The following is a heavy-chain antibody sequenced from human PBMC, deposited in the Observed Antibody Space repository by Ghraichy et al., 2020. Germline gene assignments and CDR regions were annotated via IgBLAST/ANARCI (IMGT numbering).Heavy chain of an antibody. CDR3: ARVVYCGGDCYYYFDF. Sequence: SETQSLTCIVSGYSISSGYYWGWIRQPPGKGLEWIGGIHHIGSTYNNPSLKSRVTMSVDPSKNQLSLRLTSVTAADTAVYFCARVVYCGGDCYYYFDFWGQGTLVTVSS. V-gene: IGHV4-38-2*02. CDR1: GYSISSGYY. CDR2: IHHIGST. J-gene: IGHJ4*02. D-gene: IGHD2-21*02.